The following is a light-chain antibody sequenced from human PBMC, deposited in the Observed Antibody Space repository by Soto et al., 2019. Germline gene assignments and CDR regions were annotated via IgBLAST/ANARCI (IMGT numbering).Light chain of an antibody. CDR2: GAS. Sequence: EIVLTQSPGTLSLSTGERATLSCRASQSVSNNYLAWYQQKPGQAPRLLIYGASNRATGIPDRFSGSGSGTDFTLTISRLEPEDFAVYYCHQYDSWTFGQGTKVDIK. V-gene: IGKV3-20*01. CDR1: QSVSNNY. J-gene: IGKJ1*01. CDR3: HQYDSWT.